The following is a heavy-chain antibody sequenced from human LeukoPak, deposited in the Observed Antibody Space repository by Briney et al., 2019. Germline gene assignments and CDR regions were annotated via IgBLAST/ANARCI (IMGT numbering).Heavy chain of an antibody. D-gene: IGHD6-19*01. Sequence: ASVKVSCKASGYTFTGYYMPWVRQAPGQGLEWMGWINPNSGGTNYAQQIQGRVTMTRDTSINTAYRELSRLRSDDTALYYWSRKGSGSSPAGYFDYWGQGTLVTVSS. J-gene: IGHJ4*02. CDR3: SRKGSGSSPAGYFDY. CDR2: INPNSGGT. CDR1: GYTFTGYY. V-gene: IGHV1-2*02.